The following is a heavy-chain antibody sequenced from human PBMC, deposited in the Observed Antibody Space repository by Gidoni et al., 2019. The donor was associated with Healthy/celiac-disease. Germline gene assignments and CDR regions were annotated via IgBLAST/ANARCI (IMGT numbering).Heavy chain of an antibody. CDR3: AKTRRYYYDGLDV. J-gene: IGHJ6*02. Sequence: EVQLLASGGGLGRAGGSLIPACAASGFTISSYAMSWVRQAPGKGLEWVSAISGSGGSTYYADSVKVLFTISRDNSKNTLYLQLNTLRAEDTSVYYCAKTRRYYYDGLDVWGQGTTVTVSS. CDR1: GFTISSYA. CDR2: ISGSGGST. V-gene: IGHV3-23*01.